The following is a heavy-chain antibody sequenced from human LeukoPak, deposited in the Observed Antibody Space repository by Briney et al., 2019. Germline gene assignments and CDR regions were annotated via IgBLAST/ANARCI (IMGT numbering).Heavy chain of an antibody. CDR3: TSWGDTTAEYFQR. J-gene: IGHJ1*01. D-gene: IGHD2-21*02. CDR2: INHNGNVN. V-gene: IGHV3-7*01. CDR1: GFTFSSYW. Sequence: PGGSLRLSCAASGFTFSSYWMNWARQAPGKGLEWVASINHNGNVNYYVDSVKGRFTISRDNAQNSMYLQMNSLRAEDTAVYYCTSWGDTTAEYFQRWGQGTLVTVSS.